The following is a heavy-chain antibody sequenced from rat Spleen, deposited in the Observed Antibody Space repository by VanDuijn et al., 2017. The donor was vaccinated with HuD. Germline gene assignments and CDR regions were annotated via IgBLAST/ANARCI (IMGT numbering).Heavy chain of an antibody. Sequence: QVQLKESGPGLVQPSQTLSLTCTVSGFSLSSNSVHWARQSPGKGLEWMGGIWGDGSTDYNSPLKSRLSISRSTSKSQVFLKMNSLQTEDTATYSCARDFGPFGITYWGQGVMVTVSS. V-gene: IGHV2-1*01. CDR2: IWGDGST. D-gene: IGHD4-3*01. CDR3: ARDFGPFGITY. J-gene: IGHJ2*01. CDR1: GFSLSSNS.